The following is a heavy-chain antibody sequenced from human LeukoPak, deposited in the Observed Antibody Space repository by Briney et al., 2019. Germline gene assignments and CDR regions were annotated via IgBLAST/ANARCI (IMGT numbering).Heavy chain of an antibody. D-gene: IGHD6-13*01. CDR1: GYTFTGYY. Sequence: ASVKVSCKASGYTFTGYYMHWVRQAPGQGLEWMGWINPNSGGTNYAQKFQGRVTMTRDTSISTAYMELSRLRSDDTAVYYCASAGYSSSWDNDGYYYYMDVWGKGTTVTVSS. V-gene: IGHV1-2*02. CDR3: ASAGYSSSWDNDGYYYYMDV. J-gene: IGHJ6*03. CDR2: INPNSGGT.